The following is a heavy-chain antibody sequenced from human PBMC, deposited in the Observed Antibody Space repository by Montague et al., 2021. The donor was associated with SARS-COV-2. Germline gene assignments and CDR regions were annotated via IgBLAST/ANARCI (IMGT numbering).Heavy chain of an antibody. Sequence: SETLSLTCTVSGSSTTSYYWSWIRQAPGKGLEWIAYIYSSGSASYNPSLRSRATMSVDKSTNQFSLRLNSVTAADTAVYYCARVFRGQRLALDFWGQGALVIVSS. CDR1: GSSTTSYY. D-gene: IGHD6-25*01. CDR2: IYSSGSA. CDR3: ARVFRGQRLALDF. J-gene: IGHJ4*02. V-gene: IGHV4-59*12.